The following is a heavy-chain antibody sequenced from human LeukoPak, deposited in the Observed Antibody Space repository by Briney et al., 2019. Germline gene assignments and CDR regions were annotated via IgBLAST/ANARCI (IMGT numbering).Heavy chain of an antibody. CDR3: ASSNSSGWPNDKYYYGMDV. J-gene: IGHJ6*02. Sequence: PSETLSLTCAVYGGSFSGYYWSWIRQPPGKGLEWIGYIYYSGSTNYNPSLKSRVTISVDTSKNQFSLKLSSVTAADTAVYYCASSNSSGWPNDKYYYGMDVWGQGTTVTVSS. CDR2: IYYSGST. CDR1: GGSFSGYY. V-gene: IGHV4-59*08. D-gene: IGHD6-19*01.